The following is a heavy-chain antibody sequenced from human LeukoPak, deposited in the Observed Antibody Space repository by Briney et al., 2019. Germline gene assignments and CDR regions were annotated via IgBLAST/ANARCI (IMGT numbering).Heavy chain of an antibody. D-gene: IGHD6-13*01. CDR3: ARTEGYSSSWYDY. CDR2: IYYSGST. CDR1: GGSITSNNYY. Sequence: SETLSLTCTVSGGSITSNNYYWGWIRQPPGKGLEWIGSIYYSGSTYYNPSLKSRVTISVDTSKNQFSLRLSSVTAADTAVYYCARTEGYSSSWYDYWGQGTLVTVSS. J-gene: IGHJ4*02. V-gene: IGHV4-39*01.